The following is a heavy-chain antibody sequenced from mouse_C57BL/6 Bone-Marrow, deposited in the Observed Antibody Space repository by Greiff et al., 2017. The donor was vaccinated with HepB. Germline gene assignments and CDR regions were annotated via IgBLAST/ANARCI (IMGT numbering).Heavy chain of an antibody. Sequence: VQLQQPGTELVKPGASVKLSCKASGYTFTSYWMHWVKQRPGQGLEWIGNINPSNGGTNYNEKFKSKATLTVDKSSSTAYMQLSSLTSEDSAVYYCARGSKGLWPSMDYWGQGTSVTVSS. V-gene: IGHV1-53*01. CDR2: INPSNGGT. CDR1: GYTFTSYW. J-gene: IGHJ4*01. CDR3: ARGSKGLWPSMDY. D-gene: IGHD1-1*02.